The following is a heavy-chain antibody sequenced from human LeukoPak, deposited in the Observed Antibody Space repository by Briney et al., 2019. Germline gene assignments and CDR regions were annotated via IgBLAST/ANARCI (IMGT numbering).Heavy chain of an antibody. Sequence: ASVKVSCKASGYTFTGYYMHWGGQAPGQGLEWMGWINPNSGGTNYAQKFQGRVTMTRDTSISTAYMGLSRLRSDDTAVYYCAGLYGDGYGFDYWGQGTLVTVSS. J-gene: IGHJ4*02. D-gene: IGHD5-24*01. CDR2: INPNSGGT. CDR3: AGLYGDGYGFDY. V-gene: IGHV1-2*02. CDR1: GYTFTGYY.